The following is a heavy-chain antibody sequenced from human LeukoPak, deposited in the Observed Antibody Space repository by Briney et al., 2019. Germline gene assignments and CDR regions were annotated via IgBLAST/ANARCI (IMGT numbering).Heavy chain of an antibody. J-gene: IGHJ4*02. CDR2: MNPNSGNT. Sequence: GASVKVSCKASGYTFTGYYMHWVRQAPGQGLEWMGWMNPNSGNTGYAQKFQGRVTITRNTSISTAYMELSSLKSEDTAVYYCTRGDSWGQGTLVTVSS. CDR1: GYTFTGYY. V-gene: IGHV1-8*03. CDR3: TRGDS.